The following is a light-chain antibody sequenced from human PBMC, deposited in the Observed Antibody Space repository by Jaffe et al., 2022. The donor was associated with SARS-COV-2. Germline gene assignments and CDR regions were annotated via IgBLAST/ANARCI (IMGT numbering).Light chain of an antibody. Sequence: QSALAQPASVSGSPGQSITISCTGTSSDIGAYNYVSWYQQHPGKGPKLIIFDVNDRPSGVSSRFSGSKSGNTASLTISGLQAEDEADYFCASRTGSSTPFVFGSATKVIVL. CDR2: DVN. J-gene: IGLJ1*01. CDR3: ASRTGSSTPFV. CDR1: SSDIGAYNY. V-gene: IGLV2-14*03.